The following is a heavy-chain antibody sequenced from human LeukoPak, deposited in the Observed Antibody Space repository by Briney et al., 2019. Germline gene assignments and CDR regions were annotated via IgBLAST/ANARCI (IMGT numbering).Heavy chain of an antibody. CDR2: IYYSGST. CDR1: GFTVSTNS. Sequence: GSLRLSRTVSGFTVSTNSMSWVRQTPGKGLEWIGSIYYSGSTYYNPSLKSRVTISVDTSKNQFSLKLSSVTAADTAVYYCAIHSSGWYVYWGQGTLVTVSS. J-gene: IGHJ4*02. D-gene: IGHD6-19*01. V-gene: IGHV4-59*05. CDR3: AIHSSGWYVY.